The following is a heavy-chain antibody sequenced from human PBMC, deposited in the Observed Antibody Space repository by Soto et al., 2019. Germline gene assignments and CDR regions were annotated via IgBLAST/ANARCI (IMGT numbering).Heavy chain of an antibody. Sequence: GGSLRLSCAASGFTFDDYAMHWVRQAPGKGLEWVSGISWNSGSIGYADSVKGRFTISRDNAKNSLYLQMNSLRAEDTALYYCAKDGAYDFWSGGYYYYYGMDVWGQGTTVTVSS. V-gene: IGHV3-9*01. CDR2: ISWNSGSI. CDR1: GFTFDDYA. D-gene: IGHD3-3*01. CDR3: AKDGAYDFWSGGYYYYYGMDV. J-gene: IGHJ6*02.